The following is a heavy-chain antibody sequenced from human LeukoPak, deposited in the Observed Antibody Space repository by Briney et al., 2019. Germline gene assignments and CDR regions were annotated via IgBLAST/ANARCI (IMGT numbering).Heavy chain of an antibody. CDR1: GFTFDDYA. D-gene: IGHD3-22*01. CDR2: ISCNSGSI. CDR3: AKGSGTYDSSGYYYAEYFQH. Sequence: GGSLRLSCAASGFTFDDYAMHWVRQAPGKGLEWVSGISCNSGSIGYADSVKGRFTISRDNAKNSLYLQMNSLRAENTALYYCAKGSGTYDSSGYYYAEYFQHWGQGTLVTVSS. J-gene: IGHJ1*01. V-gene: IGHV3-9*01.